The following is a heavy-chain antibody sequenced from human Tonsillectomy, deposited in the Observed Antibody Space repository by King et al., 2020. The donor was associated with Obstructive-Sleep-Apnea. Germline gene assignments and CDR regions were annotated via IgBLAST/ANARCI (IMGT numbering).Heavy chain of an antibody. V-gene: IGHV3-30-3*01. Sequence: VQLVESGGGVVQPGRSLRLSWPASGFTFMSYAIHWVRQAPSKGLEWVALISYDGSVKYYADSVNGRFPNSRDNSKNTLFLQMNSLRAEDTAIYYCARGDYFDSRVLRGDYYYGMDVWGQGTTVTVSS. CDR3: ARGDYFDSRVLRGDYYYGMDV. CDR2: ISYDGSVK. J-gene: IGHJ6*02. D-gene: IGHD3-22*01. CDR1: GFTFMSYA.